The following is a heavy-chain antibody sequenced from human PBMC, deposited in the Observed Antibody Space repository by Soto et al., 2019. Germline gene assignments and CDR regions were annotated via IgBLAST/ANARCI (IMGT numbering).Heavy chain of an antibody. Sequence: QVQLVQSGAEVKKPGASVKVSCKASGYTFTSYDINWVRQATGQGLEWMGWMNPNSGNTGYAQKFQGRVTMTRNTSISTAYMELSSLRSEDTAVYYCARGVPGDYYGSGSYYPRSYYYYYMDVWGKGTTVTVSS. CDR3: ARGVPGDYYGSGSYYPRSYYYYYMDV. V-gene: IGHV1-8*01. J-gene: IGHJ6*03. D-gene: IGHD3-10*01. CDR1: GYTFTSYD. CDR2: MNPNSGNT.